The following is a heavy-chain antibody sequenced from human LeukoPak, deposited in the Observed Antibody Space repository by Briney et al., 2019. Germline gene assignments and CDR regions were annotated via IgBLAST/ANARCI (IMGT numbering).Heavy chain of an antibody. D-gene: IGHD5-12*01. V-gene: IGHV4-39*07. CDR3: AREEVWVATIYPFDI. Sequence: PSETLSLTCTVSGGSIGSSSYYWGWIRQPPGKGLEWIGSIYYSGRTYYNPSPKSRVTISVDTSKSQFSLKLSSVTAADTAVYYYAREEVWVATIYPFDIWGQGTMVTVSS. CDR2: IYYSGRT. CDR1: GGSIGSSSYY. J-gene: IGHJ3*02.